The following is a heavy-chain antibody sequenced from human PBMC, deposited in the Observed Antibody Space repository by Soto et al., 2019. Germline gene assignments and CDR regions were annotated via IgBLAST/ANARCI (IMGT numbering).Heavy chain of an antibody. Sequence: PSETLSLTCTVSGGSISSGGYYWSWIRQHPGKGLEWIGYIYYSGSTYYNPSLKSRVTISVDTSKNQFSLKLSSVTAADTAVYYCARVRDPYSGYDSEYYYYYGMDVWGQGTTVT. V-gene: IGHV4-31*03. CDR3: ARVRDPYSGYDSEYYYYYGMDV. CDR1: GGSISSGGYY. D-gene: IGHD5-12*01. CDR2: IYYSGST. J-gene: IGHJ6*02.